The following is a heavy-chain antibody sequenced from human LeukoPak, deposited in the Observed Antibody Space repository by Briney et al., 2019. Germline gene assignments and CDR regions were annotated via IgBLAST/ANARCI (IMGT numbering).Heavy chain of an antibody. CDR2: IWYDGSNK. CDR3: ARSSGVLGFYYYYYMDV. Sequence: GRALRLSCAASRFTFSNYGMHWVRPAPGKGLEWVAVIWYDGSNKYYAHSLKGRFTISRDNSKNTLYLQMNSLTAEDTAVYYCARSSGVLGFYYYYYMDVWGKGTPVTVSS. V-gene: IGHV3-33*01. D-gene: IGHD3-10*01. J-gene: IGHJ6*03. CDR1: RFTFSNYG.